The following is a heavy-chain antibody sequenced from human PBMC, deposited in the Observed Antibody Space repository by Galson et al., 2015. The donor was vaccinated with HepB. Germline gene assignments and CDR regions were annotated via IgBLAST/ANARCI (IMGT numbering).Heavy chain of an antibody. CDR3: ATGLNIVVVPAAHYGMDV. Sequence: LSLTCAVSGGSISSSNWWSWVRQPPGKGLEWIGEIYHSGSTNYNPSLKSRVTISVDKSKNQFSLKLSSVTAADTAVYYCATGLNIVVVPAAHYGMDVWGQGTTVTVSS. V-gene: IGHV4-4*02. D-gene: IGHD2-2*01. J-gene: IGHJ6*02. CDR1: GGSISSSNW. CDR2: IYHSGST.